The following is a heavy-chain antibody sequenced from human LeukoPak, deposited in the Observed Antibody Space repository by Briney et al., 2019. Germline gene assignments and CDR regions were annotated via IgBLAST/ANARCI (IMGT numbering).Heavy chain of an antibody. CDR3: TTSKDHYSHH. Sequence: GGSLILPCQASGFIFIDSWMTWAARGPGKELKWVASIHQDAGEKQYVDSVRGRFTISRDNAKNSLYLQMNSLRVEDTAMYYCTTSKDHYSHHWGQGTLVTVSS. CDR2: IHQDAGEK. V-gene: IGHV3-7*05. J-gene: IGHJ4*02. CDR1: GFIFIDSW.